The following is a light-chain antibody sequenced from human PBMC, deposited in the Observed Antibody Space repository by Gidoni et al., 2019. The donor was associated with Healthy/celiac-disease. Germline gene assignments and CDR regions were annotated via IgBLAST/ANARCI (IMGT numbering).Light chain of an antibody. J-gene: IGKJ5*01. Sequence: DIQLTQSPSSLFASVGDRVTITCRVSQGISSNLNWYRQKPGKVPKLLIISASYLQSGVPSRFSGSGSGRDVTLTIISLQPEDVSTYYCQRTYNAPRVTFGQGTRLEIK. CDR1: QGISSN. V-gene: IGKV1-27*01. CDR2: SAS. CDR3: QRTYNAPRVT.